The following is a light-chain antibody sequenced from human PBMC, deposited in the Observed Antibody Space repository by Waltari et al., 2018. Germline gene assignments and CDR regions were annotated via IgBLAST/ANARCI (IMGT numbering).Light chain of an antibody. CDR1: QSVSRF. Sequence: EVVMTQSPATLSVSPGESATLSCRASQSVSRFLAWYQQKPGQAPRLLIYGASTRATGIPAWFSGSGSGTEFTLTISSLQSEDFAVYFCQQYNDWPPLTFGGGTKLEIK. J-gene: IGKJ4*01. V-gene: IGKV3-15*01. CDR3: QQYNDWPPLT. CDR2: GAS.